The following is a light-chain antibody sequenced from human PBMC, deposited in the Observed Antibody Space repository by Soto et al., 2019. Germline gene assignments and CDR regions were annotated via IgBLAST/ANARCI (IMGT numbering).Light chain of an antibody. J-gene: IGKJ2*01. CDR3: MQALQSPYT. CDR1: QSLLHSDGYNF. Sequence: DIVMTQSPLSLPVTPGEPASISCRSSQSLLHSDGYNFLDWYLQKPGQSPQILIYLGSNRASGVPERFSGSGSGTDFTLKISRVEAEDVGVYYCMQALQSPYTFGQGTKLEIK. CDR2: LGS. V-gene: IGKV2-28*01.